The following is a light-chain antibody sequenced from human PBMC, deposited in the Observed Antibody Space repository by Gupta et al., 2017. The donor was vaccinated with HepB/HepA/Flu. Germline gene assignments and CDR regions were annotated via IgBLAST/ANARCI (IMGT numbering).Light chain of an antibody. J-gene: IGKJ1*01. Sequence: DIVMTQSPDSLAVSLGERATINCKSSQSLLDSSNNMNYLARYQQNPGQLPKLLIKCASTTVYGVPDRFSGRGSGTDFTLTLSSRQAEDVAVYCCHQDDGPPRTFGQGTRLEMK. CDR1: QSLLDSSNNMNY. CDR2: CAS. CDR3: HQDDGPPRT. V-gene: IGKV4-1*01.